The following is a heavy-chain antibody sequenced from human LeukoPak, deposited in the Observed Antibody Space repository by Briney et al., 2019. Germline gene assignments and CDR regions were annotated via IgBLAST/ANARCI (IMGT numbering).Heavy chain of an antibody. CDR3: ARESGDSSSPVYFDY. CDR1: GYTFTSYY. D-gene: IGHD6-13*01. CDR2: INPSGGST. Sequence: GASVKVSCKASGYTFTSYYMHWVRQAPGQGLEWMGIINPSGGSTSYAQKFQGRVTMTGDTSTSTVYVELSSLRSEDTAVYYCARESGDSSSPVYFDYWGQGTLVTVSS. J-gene: IGHJ4*02. V-gene: IGHV1-46*01.